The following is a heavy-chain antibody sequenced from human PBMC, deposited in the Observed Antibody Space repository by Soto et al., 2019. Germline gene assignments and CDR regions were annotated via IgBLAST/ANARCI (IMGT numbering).Heavy chain of an antibody. CDR3: AKTGDSSGYSADFDY. D-gene: IGHD3-22*01. CDR1: GFTFSSYA. Sequence: EVQLLESGGGLVQPGGSLRLSCAASGFTFSSYAMSWVRQAPGKGLEWVSAISGSGGSSYYADSVKGRFTISRDNSKNTLYLQMNSLRAEDTAVYYCAKTGDSSGYSADFDYWGQGTLVTVSS. J-gene: IGHJ4*02. V-gene: IGHV3-23*01. CDR2: ISGSGGSS.